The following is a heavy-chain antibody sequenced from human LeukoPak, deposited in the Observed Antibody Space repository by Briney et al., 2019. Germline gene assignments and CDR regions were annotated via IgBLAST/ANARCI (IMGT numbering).Heavy chain of an antibody. V-gene: IGHV3-23*01. D-gene: IGHD2-2*01. CDR1: GFTFSTYA. Sequence: GGSLRLSCAASGFTFSTYAMSWVRQAPGKGLEWVSTISDSGANTYYADSVRGRFTISRDNSKNTLYLQMNSLKTEDTAVYYCTTDYCSGTTCYLTFWGQGILVTVSS. CDR3: TTDYCSGTTCYLTF. CDR2: ISDSGANT. J-gene: IGHJ4*02.